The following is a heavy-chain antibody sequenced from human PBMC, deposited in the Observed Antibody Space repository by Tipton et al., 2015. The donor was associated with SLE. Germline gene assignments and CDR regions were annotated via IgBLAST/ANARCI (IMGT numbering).Heavy chain of an antibody. J-gene: IGHJ4*02. CDR1: LTGYY. CDR3: ARDLGSSSSSAGPYYFDY. D-gene: IGHD6-6*01. Sequence: LTGYYMHWVRQAPGQGLEWMGRINPNSGGTNYAQKFQGRVTMTRDTSISTAYMELSRLRSDDTAVYYCARDLGSSSSSAGPYYFDYWGQGTLVTVSS. V-gene: IGHV1-2*06. CDR2: INPNSGGT.